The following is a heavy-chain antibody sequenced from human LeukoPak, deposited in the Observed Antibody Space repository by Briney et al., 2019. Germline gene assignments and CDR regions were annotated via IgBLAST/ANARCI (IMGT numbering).Heavy chain of an antibody. D-gene: IGHD1-26*01. CDR2: ISGDGKDG. J-gene: IGHJ4*02. CDR1: GFTFSSYG. Sequence: PGGSLRLSCAASGFTFSSYGMSWVRQAPGKGLQWVSAISGDGKDGDYPDSVKGRFTISRDNSRNTLYLQMNSLRAEDTALYYCAARSGISPYYIDYWGQGTLVTVSS. V-gene: IGHV3-23*01. CDR3: AARSGISPYYIDY.